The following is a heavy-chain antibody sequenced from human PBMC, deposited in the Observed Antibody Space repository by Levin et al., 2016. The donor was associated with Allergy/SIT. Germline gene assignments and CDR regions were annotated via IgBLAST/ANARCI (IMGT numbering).Heavy chain of an antibody. D-gene: IGHD3-3*01. CDR2: ISGSGGST. Sequence: GGSLRLSCAASGFTFSSYGMHWVRQAPGKGLEWVSAISGSGGSTYYADSVKGRFTISRDNSKNTLYLQMNSLRAEDTAVYYCARGSSPPHRGDFGVVSYWGQGTLVTVSS. CDR1: GFTFSSYG. CDR3: ARGSSPPHRGDFGVVSY. J-gene: IGHJ4*02. V-gene: IGHV3-23*01.